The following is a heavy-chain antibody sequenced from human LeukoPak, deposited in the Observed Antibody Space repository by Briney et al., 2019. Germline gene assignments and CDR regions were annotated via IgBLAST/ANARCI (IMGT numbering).Heavy chain of an antibody. CDR2: IIPIFGTA. V-gene: IGHV1-69*05. CDR1: GGTFSSYA. J-gene: IGHJ4*02. Sequence: GASVKVSCKASGGTFSSYAISWVRQAPGQGLEWMGRIIPIFGTANYAQKFQGRVTLTTDESPSTAYMELSSLRSEDTAVYYCLVDTAMVTGEGFDYWGQGTLVTVSS. CDR3: LVDTAMVTGEGFDY. D-gene: IGHD5-18*01.